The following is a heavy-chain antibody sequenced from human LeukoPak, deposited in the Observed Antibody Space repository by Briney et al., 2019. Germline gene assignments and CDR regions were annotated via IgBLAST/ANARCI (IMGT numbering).Heavy chain of an antibody. CDR1: GGSFSGYY. V-gene: IGHV4-34*01. CDR3: ARTRGGNSPWYFDL. D-gene: IGHD4-23*01. Sequence: PSETLSLTCAVYGGSFSGYYWSWIRQPPGKGLEWIGEINHSGSTNYNPSLKSRVTISVDTSKNQFSLKLSSVTAADTAVYYCARTRGGNSPWYFDLWGRGTLVTVSS. CDR2: INHSGST. J-gene: IGHJ2*01.